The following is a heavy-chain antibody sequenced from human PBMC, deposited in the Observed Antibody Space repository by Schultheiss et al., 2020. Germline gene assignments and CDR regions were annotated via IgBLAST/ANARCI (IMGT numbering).Heavy chain of an antibody. CDR1: GFTFSSYS. CDR2: ISSSSSYI. D-gene: IGHD4-17*01. Sequence: GGSLRLSCAASGFTFSSYSMNWVRQAPGKGLEWVSSISSSSSYIYYADSVKGRFTISRDNSKNTLYLQMNSLRAEDTAVYYCARGRWPPYGDHAGYWGQGTLVTVSS. J-gene: IGHJ4*02. V-gene: IGHV3-21*01. CDR3: ARGRWPPYGDHAGY.